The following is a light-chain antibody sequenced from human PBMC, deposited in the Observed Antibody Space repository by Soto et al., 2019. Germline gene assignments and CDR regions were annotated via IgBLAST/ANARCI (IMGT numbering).Light chain of an antibody. CDR2: EVS. J-gene: IGLJ1*01. CDR1: SSDVGAYNY. V-gene: IGLV2-14*01. Sequence: QLVLTQPASVSGSPGQSITISCTGTSSDVGAYNYVSWYQQYPGKAPKLMIYEVSNRPSGVSNRFSGSKSGNTASLTVSGLQAADEADYFCKSYAGSNTYVFGSGTKLTVL. CDR3: KSYAGSNTYV.